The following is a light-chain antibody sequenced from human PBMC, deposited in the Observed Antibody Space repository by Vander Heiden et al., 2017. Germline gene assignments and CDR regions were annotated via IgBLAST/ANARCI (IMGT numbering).Light chain of an antibody. CDR1: QTVRRY. J-gene: IGKJ5*01. Sequence: EIVLTQSPATLSLYPGERATLTCRASQTVRRYLAWYQQKPGQAPRLLIYDAFNRATGLPARFSGSGSGTDFTLTISSLEPEDFAVYYCQQRSDWPVTFGQGTRLEIK. V-gene: IGKV3-11*01. CDR3: QQRSDWPVT. CDR2: DAF.